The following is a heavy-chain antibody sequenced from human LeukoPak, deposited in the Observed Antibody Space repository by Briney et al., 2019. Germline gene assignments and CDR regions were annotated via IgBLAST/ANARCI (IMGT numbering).Heavy chain of an antibody. V-gene: IGHV3-30-3*01. Sequence: GGSLRLSCAASGFTFSNYAMSWVRQAPGKGLEWVAVISYDGGNEIYADSVKGRFTISRDNSKNTLYLQMNSLRPEDTAVYYCARAAAVTGAFRDNWFDPWGQGALATVSS. CDR2: ISYDGGNE. CDR1: GFTFSNYA. J-gene: IGHJ5*02. D-gene: IGHD6-19*01. CDR3: ARAAAVTGAFRDNWFDP.